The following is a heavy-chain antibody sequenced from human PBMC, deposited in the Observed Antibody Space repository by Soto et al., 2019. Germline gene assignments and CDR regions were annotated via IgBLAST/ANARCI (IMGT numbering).Heavy chain of an antibody. V-gene: IGHV4-59*01. CDR3: ARVGWFGEFTYYYYYMDV. J-gene: IGHJ6*03. D-gene: IGHD3-10*01. CDR2: IYYSGST. CDR1: GGSIRSYY. Sequence: SETLSLTCTVSGGSIRSYYWSWIRQPPGKGLEWIGYIYYSGSTNYNPSLKSRVTISVDTSKNQFSLKLSSVTAADTAVYYCARVGWFGEFTYYYYYMDVWGKGTTVTVSS.